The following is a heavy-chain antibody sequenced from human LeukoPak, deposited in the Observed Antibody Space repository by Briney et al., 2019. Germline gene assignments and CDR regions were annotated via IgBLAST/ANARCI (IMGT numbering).Heavy chain of an antibody. D-gene: IGHD6-25*01. J-gene: IGHJ4*02. CDR3: AREGGYGPSYYFDY. V-gene: IGHV1-46*01. Sequence: GAPVKVSCKASGYAFTGYYMHWVRQAPGQGLEWMGIINPSGGSTSYAQKFQGRVTMTRDMSTSTVYMELSSLRSEDTAVYYCAREGGYGPSYYFDYWGQGTLVTVSS. CDR1: GYAFTGYY. CDR2: INPSGGST.